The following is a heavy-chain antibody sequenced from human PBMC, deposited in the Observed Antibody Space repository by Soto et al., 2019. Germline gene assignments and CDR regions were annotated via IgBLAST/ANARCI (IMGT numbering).Heavy chain of an antibody. D-gene: IGHD2-2*01. CDR3: ARGLGPPRIVVVPAALYYYYGMDV. CDR1: GFTFSSYA. Sequence: PGGSLRLSCAASGFTFSSYAMSWVRQAPGKGLEWVSAISGSGGSTYYADSVKGRFTISRDNSKNTLYPQMSSLRSEDTAVYYCARGLGPPRIVVVPAALYYYYGMDVWGQGTTVTVSS. J-gene: IGHJ6*02. CDR2: ISGSGGST. V-gene: IGHV3-23*01.